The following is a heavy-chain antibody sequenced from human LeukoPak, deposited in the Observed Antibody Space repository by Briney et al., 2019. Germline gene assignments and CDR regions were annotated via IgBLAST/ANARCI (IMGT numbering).Heavy chain of an antibody. CDR3: ARDPRTVRI. J-gene: IGHJ4*02. V-gene: IGHV3-21*01. CDR1: GFTVSINS. D-gene: IGHD1-1*01. Sequence: GGSLRLSCTVSGFTVSINSMSWVRQAPGKGLEWVSSISSSSSYMYYADSVKGRFTISRDNAKNSLYLQMNSLRVEDTAVYYCARDPRTVRIWGQGTLVTVSS. CDR2: ISSSSSYM.